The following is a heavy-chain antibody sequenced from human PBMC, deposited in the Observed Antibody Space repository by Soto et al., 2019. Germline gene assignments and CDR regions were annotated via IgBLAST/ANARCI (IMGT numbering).Heavy chain of an antibody. J-gene: IGHJ4*02. Sequence: TSETLSLTCTVSGGSISSGGYYWSWIRQHPGKGLEWIGYIYYSGSTYYNPSLKSRVTIAVDTSKNQFSLKLSSVTAADTAVYYCARDRRVGGSLFDYWGQGTLVTVSS. CDR1: GGSISSGGYY. D-gene: IGHD2-15*01. V-gene: IGHV4-31*03. CDR2: IYYSGST. CDR3: ARDRRVGGSLFDY.